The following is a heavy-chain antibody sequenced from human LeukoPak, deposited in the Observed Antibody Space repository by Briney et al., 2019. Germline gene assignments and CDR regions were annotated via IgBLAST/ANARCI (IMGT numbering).Heavy chain of an antibody. J-gene: IGHJ4*02. CDR1: GLTFSNAW. V-gene: IGHV3-11*04. D-gene: IGHD3-10*01. Sequence: PGGSLRLSCAASGLTFSNAWMSWVRQAPGKGLEWVSYISSSGSMKYYADSVKGRFTISRDNAKNSLYLQMNSLRAEDTAIYYCARGQYGSGSYYNVWGQGTLVTVSS. CDR3: ARGQYGSGSYYNV. CDR2: ISSSGSMK.